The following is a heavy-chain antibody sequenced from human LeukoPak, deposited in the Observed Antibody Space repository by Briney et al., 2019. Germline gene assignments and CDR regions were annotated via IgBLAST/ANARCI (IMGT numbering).Heavy chain of an antibody. J-gene: IGHJ4*02. CDR2: ISWNGSTI. CDR1: GFTFSDYY. V-gene: IGHV3-11*01. Sequence: GGSLRLSCAASGFTFSDYYMSWIRQAPGKGLEWVSYISWNGSTIYYADSVKGRFIISRDNAKNSLYLQMNSLRAEDTDVYYCASEVPRYYYVTHFCDFWGQGTLVTVSS. CDR3: ASEVPRYYYVTHFCDF. D-gene: IGHD3-10*02.